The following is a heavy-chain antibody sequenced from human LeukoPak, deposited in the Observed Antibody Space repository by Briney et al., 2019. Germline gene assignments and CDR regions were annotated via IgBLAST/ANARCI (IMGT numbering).Heavy chain of an antibody. CDR1: GFSFRTSP. CDR3: VRKDSGLHPFDL. J-gene: IGHJ4*02. CDR2: INSDSNDT. V-gene: IGHV3-23*01. Sequence: GGSLRLSCAASGFSFRTSPLSWVRQVPGKGPEWVSGINSDSNDTPYADSVKGRFTISRDNAKNMLYLQMRSLRVEDTAVYYCVRKDSGLHPFDLWGQGTRVTVSS.